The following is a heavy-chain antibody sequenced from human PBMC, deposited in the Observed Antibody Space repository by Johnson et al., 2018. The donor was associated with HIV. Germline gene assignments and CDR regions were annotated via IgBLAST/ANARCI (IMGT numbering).Heavy chain of an antibody. Sequence: QVQLVESGGGLVQPGGSLRLSCAASGFTFSSFAMHWVRQAPGKGLEWVAVISYVLSSRYYVDSVEGRFTISRDNSNNTLYLQMSSLSAEDTALYYCARVVRDGYNSNALDIWGQGTIVTVSS. CDR2: ISYVLSSR. CDR1: GFTFSSFA. CDR3: ARVVRDGYNSNALDI. D-gene: IGHD5-24*01. J-gene: IGHJ3*02. V-gene: IGHV3-30*04.